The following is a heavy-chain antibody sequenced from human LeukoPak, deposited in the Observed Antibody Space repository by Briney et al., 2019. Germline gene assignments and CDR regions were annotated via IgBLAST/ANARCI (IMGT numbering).Heavy chain of an antibody. CDR2: ISGSGGSA. J-gene: IGHJ6*03. CDR1: GFTFSTYA. CDR3: AKNGDRGAYCSGGSCYPYYYYYMDV. D-gene: IGHD2-15*01. Sequence: GGSLRLSCAASGFTFSTYAMNWVRQAPGKGLEWVSAISGSGGSANYADSVKGRFTISRDNSKNTLSLQMNSLRAEDTAIYYCAKNGDRGAYCSGGSCYPYYYYYMDVWGKGTTVTISS. V-gene: IGHV3-23*01.